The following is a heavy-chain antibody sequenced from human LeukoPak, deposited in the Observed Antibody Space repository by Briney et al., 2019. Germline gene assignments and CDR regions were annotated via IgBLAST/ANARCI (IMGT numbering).Heavy chain of an antibody. V-gene: IGHV3-23*01. CDR2: ISGSGGST. J-gene: IGHJ4*02. D-gene: IGHD2-8*01. Sequence: GGSLRLSCAASGFTFSSYAVSWVRQAPGKGLEWVSSISGSGGSTYSADSVKGRFTISRDNSKNTLYLQMNSLRAEDTALYYCAKDRSCTNDICHGDFDYWGQGTLVTVS. CDR1: GFTFSSYA. CDR3: AKDRSCTNDICHGDFDY.